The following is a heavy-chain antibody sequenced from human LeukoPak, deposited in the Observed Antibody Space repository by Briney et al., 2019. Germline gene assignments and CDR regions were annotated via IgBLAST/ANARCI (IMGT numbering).Heavy chain of an antibody. J-gene: IGHJ2*01. CDR3: ARLWNHYDSSGYYFAWYFDL. CDR1: GGSISSYY. CDR2: IYYSGST. V-gene: IGHV4-59*08. D-gene: IGHD3-22*01. Sequence: PSETLSLTCTVSGGSISSYYWSWIRQPPGKGREWIGYIYYSGSTNYNPSLKSRVTISVDTSKNQFSLKLSSVTAADTAVYYCARLWNHYDSSGYYFAWYFDLWGRGTLVTVSS.